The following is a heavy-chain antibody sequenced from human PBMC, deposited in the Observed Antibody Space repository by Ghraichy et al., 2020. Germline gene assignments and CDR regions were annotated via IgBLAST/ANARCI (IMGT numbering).Heavy chain of an antibody. V-gene: IGHV2-26*01. CDR1: GFSLSNARMG. CDR3: ARHRYYDSSGYYIIDAFDI. Sequence: SGPTLVKPTETLTLTCTVSGFSLSNARMGVSWIRQPPGKALEWLAHIFSNDEKSYSTSLKSRLTISKDTSKSQVVLTMTNMDPVDTATYYCARHRYYDSSGYYIIDAFDIWGQGTMVTVSS. CDR2: IFSNDEK. J-gene: IGHJ3*02. D-gene: IGHD3-22*01.